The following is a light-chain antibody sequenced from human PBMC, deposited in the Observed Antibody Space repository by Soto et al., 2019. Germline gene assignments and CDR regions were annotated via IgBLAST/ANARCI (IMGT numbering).Light chain of an antibody. CDR3: QQSYTPPH. CDR1: QSIGSD. J-gene: IGKJ2*01. V-gene: IGKV1-39*01. Sequence: DLQMTQSPSSLSASVGDRVTITCRASQSIGSDLNWYQQTPGKAPKLLIHSATILQGGVPSSFSSSESRTDFTLTITNLQPRDFATYFCQQSYTPPHFGQWTKLVIK. CDR2: SAT.